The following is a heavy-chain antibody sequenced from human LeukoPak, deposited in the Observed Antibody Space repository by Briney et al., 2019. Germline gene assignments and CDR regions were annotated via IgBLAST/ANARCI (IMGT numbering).Heavy chain of an antibody. J-gene: IGHJ4*02. D-gene: IGHD3-10*01. CDR3: ARGVGSGSQWVPDY. Sequence: SETLSLTCAVYGGSFSGYYWSWIRQPPGKGLEWIGEINHSGSTNYDPSLKSRVTISVDTSKNQFSLKLSSVTAADTAVYYCARGVGSGSQWVPDYWGQGTLVTVSS. CDR2: INHSGST. V-gene: IGHV4-34*01. CDR1: GGSFSGYY.